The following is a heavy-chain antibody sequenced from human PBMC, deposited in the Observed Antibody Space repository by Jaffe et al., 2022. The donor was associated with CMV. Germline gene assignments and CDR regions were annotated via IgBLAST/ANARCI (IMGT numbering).Heavy chain of an antibody. D-gene: IGHD3-22*01. Sequence: EVQLLESGGGLVQPGGSLRLSCAASGFTFSSYAMSWVRQAPGKGLEWVSAISGSGGSTYYADSVKGRFTISRDNSKNTLYLQMNSLRAEDTAVYYCAKEAGYSSGYPRHESDYWGQGTLVTVSS. J-gene: IGHJ4*02. CDR2: ISGSGGST. V-gene: IGHV3-23*01. CDR3: AKEAGYSSGYPRHESDY. CDR1: GFTFSSYA.